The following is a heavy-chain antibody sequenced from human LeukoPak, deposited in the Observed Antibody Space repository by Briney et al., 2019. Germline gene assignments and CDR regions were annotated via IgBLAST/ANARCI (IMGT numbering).Heavy chain of an antibody. V-gene: IGHV4-39*01. CDR1: GGSISSSSYY. J-gene: IGHJ4*02. CDR2: IYYSGST. D-gene: IGHD3-22*01. Sequence: PSETLSLTCTVSGGSISSSSYYWGWIRQPPGKGLEWIGSIYYSGSTYYNPSLKSRVTISVDTSKNQFSLKLSSVTAADTAVYYCARWYYYDSSGYYHFDYWGRGTLVTVSS. CDR3: ARWYYYDSSGYYHFDY.